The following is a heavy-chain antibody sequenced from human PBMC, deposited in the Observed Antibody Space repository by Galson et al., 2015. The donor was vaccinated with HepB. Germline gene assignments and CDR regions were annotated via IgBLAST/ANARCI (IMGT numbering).Heavy chain of an antibody. V-gene: IGHV3-7*03. CDR2: IKKDGSEK. CDR1: GFTFSNYW. J-gene: IGHJ6*02. Sequence: SLRLSCAAPGFTFSNYWMTWVRQAPGKGPEWVARIKKDGSEKHYADSVKGRFTISRDSAKNSVYLEMNSLRPEDTAVYYCARDYGMDDWGQGTTVTVSS. CDR3: ARDYGMDD.